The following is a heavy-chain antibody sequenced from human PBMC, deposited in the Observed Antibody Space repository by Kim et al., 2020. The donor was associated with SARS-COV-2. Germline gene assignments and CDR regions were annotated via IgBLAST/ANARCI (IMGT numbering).Heavy chain of an antibody. CDR3: ARAFTLFGVVIGPFDY. Sequence: SETLSLTCTVSGGSISSGGYYWSWIRQHPGKGLEWIGYSYYSGSTYYNPSLKSRVTISVDTSKNQFSLKLSSVTAAATAVYYCARAFTLFGVVIGPFDYWGQGTLVTVSS. J-gene: IGHJ4*02. CDR2: SYYSGST. V-gene: IGHV4-31*03. CDR1: GGSISSGGYY. D-gene: IGHD3-3*01.